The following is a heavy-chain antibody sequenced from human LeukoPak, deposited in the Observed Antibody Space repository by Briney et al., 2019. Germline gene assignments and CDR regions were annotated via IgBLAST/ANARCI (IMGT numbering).Heavy chain of an antibody. CDR3: ARDREDPMVLGFWVDY. D-gene: IGHD3-10*01. V-gene: IGHV1-18*01. J-gene: IGHJ4*02. CDR2: ISAYNGNT. Sequence: ASVKVSCKASGYTFTSYGISWVRQAPGQGLEWMGWISAYNGNTNYAQKLQGRVTMTTDTSTSTAYMELRSLRSDDTAVYYCARDREDPMVLGFWVDYWGQGTLVTVSS. CDR1: GYTFTSYG.